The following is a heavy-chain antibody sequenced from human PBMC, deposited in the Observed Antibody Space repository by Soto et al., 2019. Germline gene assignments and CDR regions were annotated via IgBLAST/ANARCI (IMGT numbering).Heavy chain of an antibody. CDR3: TRVGGGSGNYDY. J-gene: IGHJ4*02. D-gene: IGHD3-10*01. CDR2: VNREGTGT. V-gene: IGHV3-74*03. Sequence: EVQLVESGGALVQPGGSLRLSCVASGFTFNDYWMHWVRHVPGRGAEWVARVNREGTGTTYAASVKGRFTISRDNAKDILFLQMNSLRLEDTAVYYCTRVGGGSGNYDYWGQGTQVSVSS. CDR1: GFTFNDYW.